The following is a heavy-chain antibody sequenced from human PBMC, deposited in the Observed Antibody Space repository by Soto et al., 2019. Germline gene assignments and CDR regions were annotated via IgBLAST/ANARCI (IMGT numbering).Heavy chain of an antibody. CDR3: ARHGTYDDDSWFDP. J-gene: IGHJ5*02. V-gene: IGHV3-11*06. D-gene: IGHD3-22*01. Sequence: QVQLVESGGGLVKPGGSLRLSCAASGFTFSDYYMSWIRQAPGKGLEWVSYISSSSSYTNYADSVKGRFTISRDNAKNSLYLQMNGLRAEDTAVYYCARHGTYDDDSWFDPWGQGTLVTVSS. CDR2: ISSSSSYT. CDR1: GFTFSDYY.